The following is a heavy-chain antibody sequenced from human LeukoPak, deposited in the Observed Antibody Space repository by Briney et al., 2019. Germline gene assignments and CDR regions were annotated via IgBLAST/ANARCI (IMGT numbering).Heavy chain of an antibody. CDR1: GFTFSSYS. CDR2: ISSSSSFI. D-gene: IGHD2-8*01. J-gene: IGHJ6*02. CDR3: ARDICSDGVCYYGMDV. V-gene: IGHV3-21*06. Sequence: GGSLRLPCAASGFTFSSYSMNCVRQAPGKGLEWVSSISSSSSFIYYTDSVKGRFTISRDNAKNSLYLKMNSLRAEDTAVYYCARDICSDGVCYYGMDVWGQGTTVTVSS.